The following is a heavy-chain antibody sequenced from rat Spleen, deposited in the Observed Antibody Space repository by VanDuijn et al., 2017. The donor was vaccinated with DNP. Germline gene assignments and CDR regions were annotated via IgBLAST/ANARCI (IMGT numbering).Heavy chain of an antibody. V-gene: IGHV3-1*01. CDR2: ISYSGSA. Sequence: EVQLQESGPGLVKPSQSLSLTCSVTGYSITSSYWGWIRQFPGNKMEWMGFISYSGSASYNPSLKSRFSITRDTSKNQFFLQLNSVTTADTATYYCARGLNYGGYNYYWYFDFWGPGVMVTVSS. CDR3: ARGLNYGGYNYYWYFDF. CDR1: GYSITSSY. J-gene: IGHJ1*01. D-gene: IGHD1-11*01.